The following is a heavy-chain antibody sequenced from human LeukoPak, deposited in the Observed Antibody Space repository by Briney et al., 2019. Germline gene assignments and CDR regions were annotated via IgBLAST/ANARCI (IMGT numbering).Heavy chain of an antibody. CDR1: GYTFTDYY. V-gene: IGHV1-69-2*01. J-gene: IGHJ4*02. CDR2: VDPEDGET. Sequence: ASVKVSCKVSGYTFTDYYMHWVQQAPGKGLEWMGLVDPEDGETIYAEKFQGRVTITADTSTDTAYMELSSLRSEDTAVYYCATDPEVLATVRGVIITQRGNWGQGTLVTVSS. D-gene: IGHD3-10*01. CDR3: ATDPEVLATVRGVIITQRGN.